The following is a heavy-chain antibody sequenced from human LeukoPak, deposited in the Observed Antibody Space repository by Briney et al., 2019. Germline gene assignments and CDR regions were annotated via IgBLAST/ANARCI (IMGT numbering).Heavy chain of an antibody. Sequence: PSETLSLTCTVSGGSISSGDYYWSWIRQPPGKGLEWIGYIYYSGSTYYNPSLKSRVTISVDTSKNQFSLKLSSVTAADTAVYYCARRWELDWFDPWGQGTLVTVSS. J-gene: IGHJ5*02. CDR3: ARRWELDWFDP. CDR2: IYYSGST. CDR1: GGSISSGDYY. V-gene: IGHV4-30-4*01. D-gene: IGHD1-26*01.